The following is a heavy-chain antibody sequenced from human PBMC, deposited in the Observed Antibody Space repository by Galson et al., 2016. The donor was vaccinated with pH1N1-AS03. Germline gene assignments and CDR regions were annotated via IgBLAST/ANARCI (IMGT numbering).Heavy chain of an antibody. CDR1: GDSFSSYA. CDR2: IIPIFGKP. J-gene: IGHJ1*01. Sequence: SVKVSCKASGDSFSSYALTWVRLAPGQGLEWMGGIIPIFGKPQYAQKFQGRVTITADESTTTVYMDLSSLISDDTAMYYCARDGPEIVRAIAHWGQGTLVTVSS. D-gene: IGHD2-21*01. V-gene: IGHV1-69*13. CDR3: ARDGPEIVRAIAH.